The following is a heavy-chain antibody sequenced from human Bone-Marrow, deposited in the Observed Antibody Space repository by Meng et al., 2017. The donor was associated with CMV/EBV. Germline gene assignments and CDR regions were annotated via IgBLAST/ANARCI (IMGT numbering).Heavy chain of an antibody. J-gene: IGHJ4*01. D-gene: IGHD6-19*01. Sequence: GGSLRLSCAASGFTFDDYTMHWVRQAPGKGLEWVSLISWDGGSTYYADSVKGRFTISRDTFTNMLYLQMDSLRPEDAAIYYCTTDYSRTSGWYVLAHWGHGTRVTVSS. CDR1: GFTFDDYT. CDR3: TTDYSRTSGWYVLAH. V-gene: IGHV3-43*01. CDR2: ISWDGGST.